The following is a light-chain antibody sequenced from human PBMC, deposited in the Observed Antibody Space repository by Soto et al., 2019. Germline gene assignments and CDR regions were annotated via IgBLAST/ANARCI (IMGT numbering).Light chain of an antibody. V-gene: IGKV1-39*01. CDR3: QQSYSTPST. J-gene: IGKJ3*01. Sequence: DIQMTQSPSSLSASVGDRVTITCRASQTISRNLNWYQQKPGKAPKLLIYAASSLQSAVPSTFSGSGSGTDFTLTISSLQPEDCATYYCQQSYSTPSTFGPGTKVDIK. CDR1: QTISRN. CDR2: AAS.